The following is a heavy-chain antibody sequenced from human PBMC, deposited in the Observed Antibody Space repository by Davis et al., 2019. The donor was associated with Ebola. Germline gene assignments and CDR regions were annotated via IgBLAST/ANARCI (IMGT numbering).Heavy chain of an antibody. Sequence: GESLKISCQGSGYSFSNYWVGWVRQMPGKGLEWMGIIYPGDSDTRYSPSFQGQVTISVDRSISTAFPQWDSLKASDTAMYYCAKSTGTTGPFDFWGQGTLITVSS. CDR1: GYSFSNYW. D-gene: IGHD1-1*01. CDR3: AKSTGTTGPFDF. V-gene: IGHV5-51*01. J-gene: IGHJ4*02. CDR2: IYPGDSDT.